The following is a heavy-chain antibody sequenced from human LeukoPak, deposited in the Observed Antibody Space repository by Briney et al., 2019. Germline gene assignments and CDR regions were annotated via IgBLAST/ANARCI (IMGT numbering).Heavy chain of an antibody. CDR2: IYYTGSA. Sequence: TSQTLSLTCTVSSGSIRSDGYYWSWIRQHPGKGLEWIGYIYYTGSAYYNPSLRSRVTISVDTSKNQFSLRLSSVTAADTAVYYCTKALGGTSYWGQGTLVTVSS. V-gene: IGHV4-31*03. CDR1: SGSIRSDGYY. CDR3: TKALGGTSY. J-gene: IGHJ4*02. D-gene: IGHD3-16*01.